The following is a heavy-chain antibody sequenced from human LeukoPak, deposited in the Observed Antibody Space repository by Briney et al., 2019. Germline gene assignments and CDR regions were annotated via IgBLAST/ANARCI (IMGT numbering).Heavy chain of an antibody. V-gene: IGHV3-23*01. J-gene: IGHJ4*02. CDR3: AKDRPASHGSGSFGDY. Sequence: PGGSLRLSCAASGFTFNNYAMNWVRQAPGKGLEWGSGISASGGSRYYADSVKGRFTISRDNSKNTLYLQMNSLRAEDTAIYYCAKDRPASHGSGSFGDYWGQGTLVTVST. CDR2: ISASGGSR. D-gene: IGHD3-10*01. CDR1: GFTFNNYA.